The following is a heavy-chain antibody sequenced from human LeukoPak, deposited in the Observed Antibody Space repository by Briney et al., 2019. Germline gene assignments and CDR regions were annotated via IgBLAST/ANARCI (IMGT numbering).Heavy chain of an antibody. CDR3: VRILSSSSASNDAFDI. V-gene: IGHV3-74*01. J-gene: IGHJ3*02. D-gene: IGHD6-6*01. CDR2: IKTDGSST. Sequence: QTGGSLRLSCAASGFTFSSYWMHWVRQAPGKGLVWVSRIKTDGSSTDYADSVKGRFTVSRDNAKNSLSLQMNSLRAEDTALYYCVRILSSSSASNDAFDIWGQGTMVTVSS. CDR1: GFTFSSYW.